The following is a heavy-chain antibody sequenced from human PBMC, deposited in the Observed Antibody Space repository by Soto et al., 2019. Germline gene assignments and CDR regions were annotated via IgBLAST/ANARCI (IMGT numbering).Heavy chain of an antibody. CDR3: ARDGLLTGTTGWYFDL. J-gene: IGHJ2*01. D-gene: IGHD1-7*01. Sequence: TLCLSDPVSGGSISSGGYYWNWIRQRPGKGLEWRAYIYYSGDTFYNPSLKSRLLISIDTSKNQFSRRLSSVTAADTAVYYCARDGLLTGTTGWYFDLWGRGTLVTVYS. V-gene: IGHV4-31*03. CDR1: GGSISSGGYY. CDR2: IYYSGDT.